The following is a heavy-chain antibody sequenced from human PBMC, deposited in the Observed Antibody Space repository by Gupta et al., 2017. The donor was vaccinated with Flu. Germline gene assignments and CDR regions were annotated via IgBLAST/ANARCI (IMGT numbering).Heavy chain of an antibody. Sequence: GRQGTGKSLEWVSATGTTGDTYDADSVKGRFTISRDDAKNSLYLQMNSLRVGDTALYYGARSRSASAFLIDFWGQGTLVTVSS. D-gene: IGHD2-15*01. V-gene: IGHV3-13*01. J-gene: IGHJ4*02. CDR3: ARSRSASAFLIDF. CDR2: TGTTGDT.